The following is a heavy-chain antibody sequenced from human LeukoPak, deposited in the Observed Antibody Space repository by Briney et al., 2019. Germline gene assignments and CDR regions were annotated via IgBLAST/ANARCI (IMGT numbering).Heavy chain of an antibody. CDR2: ISSSSSYI. D-gene: IGHD6-6*01. V-gene: IGHV3-21*01. J-gene: IGHJ4*02. CDR1: GFTFSSYS. CDR3: ARDRESSSSGTLDY. Sequence: GGSLRLSCAASGFTFSSYSMNWVRQAPGKGLEWVSSISSSSSYIYYADPVKGRFTISRDNAKNSLYLQMNSLRAEDTAVYYCARDRESSSSGTLDYWGQGTLVTVSS.